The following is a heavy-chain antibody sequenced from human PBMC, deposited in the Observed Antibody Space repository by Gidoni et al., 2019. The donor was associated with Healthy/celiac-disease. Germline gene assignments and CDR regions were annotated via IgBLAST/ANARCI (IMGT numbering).Heavy chain of an antibody. J-gene: IGHJ4*02. CDR3: ARSSGWAGTNSLVY. V-gene: IGHV3-30*03. CDR1: SSYG. CDR2: ISYDGSNK. Sequence: SSYGMHWVRQAPGKGLEWVAVISYDGSNKYYADSVKGRFTISRDNSKNTLYLQMNSLRAEDTAVYYCARSSGWAGTNSLVYWGQGTLVTVSS. D-gene: IGHD6-19*01.